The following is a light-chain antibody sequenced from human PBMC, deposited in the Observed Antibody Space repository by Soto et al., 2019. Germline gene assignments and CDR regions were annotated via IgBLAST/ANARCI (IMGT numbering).Light chain of an antibody. CDR2: GSS. V-gene: IGKV1-17*01. CDR1: QAIRND. J-gene: IGKJ5*01. CDR3: LQHNVFPRT. Sequence: DIQMTQSPSSLSASVGGRVTITCRASQAIRNDLAWYQQKPGRAPKRLIYGSSTLRSGVPSRFSGSGSGTEFTLTISSLQPEDFATYYCLQHNVFPRTFGQGTRLEIK.